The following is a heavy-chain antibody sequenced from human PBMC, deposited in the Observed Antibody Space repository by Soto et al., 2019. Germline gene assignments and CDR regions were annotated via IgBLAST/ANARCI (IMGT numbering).Heavy chain of an antibody. Sequence: SETLSLTXTVSGGSISSGGYYWSWIRQHPGKGLEWIGYIYYSGSTYYNPSLKSRVTISVDTSKNQFSLKLSSVTAADTAVYYCARWGRYYYDSSGYPEIDYWGQGTLVTVSS. J-gene: IGHJ4*02. CDR2: IYYSGST. V-gene: IGHV4-31*02. D-gene: IGHD3-22*01. CDR1: GGSISSGGYY. CDR3: ARWGRYYYDSSGYPEIDY.